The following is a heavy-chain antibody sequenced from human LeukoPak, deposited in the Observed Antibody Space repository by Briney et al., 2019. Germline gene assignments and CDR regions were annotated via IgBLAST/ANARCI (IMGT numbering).Heavy chain of an antibody. CDR2: IYYSGST. V-gene: IGHV4-39*07. D-gene: IGHD3-10*01. J-gene: IGHJ3*02. CDR1: GGSISSSSYY. CDR3: ASDSITMVRGVIGAFDI. Sequence: PSETLSLTCTVSGGSISSSSYYWGWIRQPPGKGLEWIGSIYYSGSTYYNPSLKSRVTISVDTSKNQFSLKLSSVTAADTAVYYCASDSITMVRGVIGAFDIWGQGTMVTVSS.